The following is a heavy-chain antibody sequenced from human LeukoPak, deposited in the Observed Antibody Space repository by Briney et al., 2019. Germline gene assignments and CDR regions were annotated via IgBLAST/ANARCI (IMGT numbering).Heavy chain of an antibody. CDR3: GRVTEWNDLDY. Sequence: SETLSLTCTVSGGSISSYYWSWIRQPPGKGLEWIGYIYYSGSTNYNPSLKSRVTISVDTSKNQFSLKLSSVIAADTAVYYCGRVTEWNDLDYWGQGILVTVSS. CDR2: IYYSGST. J-gene: IGHJ4*02. V-gene: IGHV4-59*01. CDR1: GGSISSYY. D-gene: IGHD1-1*01.